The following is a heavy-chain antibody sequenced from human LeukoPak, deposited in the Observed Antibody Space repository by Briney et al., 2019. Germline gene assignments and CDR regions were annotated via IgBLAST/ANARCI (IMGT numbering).Heavy chain of an antibody. CDR1: GYTFTGYY. V-gene: IGHV1-2*02. CDR2: INPNSGGT. Sequence: ASVKVSCKASGYTFTGYYMHWVRQAPGQGLEWMGWINPNSGGTNYAQKFQGRVTMTRDTSISTAYMELSRLRSDDTAVYYCAREMAEGETLDYWGQGTLVTVSS. D-gene: IGHD3-10*01. J-gene: IGHJ4*02. CDR3: AREMAEGETLDY.